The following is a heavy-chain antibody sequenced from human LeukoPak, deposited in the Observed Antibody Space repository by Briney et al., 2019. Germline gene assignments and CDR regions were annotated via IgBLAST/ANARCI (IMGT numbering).Heavy chain of an antibody. D-gene: IGHD5-12*01. J-gene: IGHJ4*02. CDR1: GFTFTNAW. CDR2: IRGSGDST. CDR3: AKGHTDSEWLYFDS. Sequence: GGSLRLSCVGSGFTFTNAWMDWARQAPGKGLEWVSGIRGSGDSTYYADSVKGRFTISRDNSKNTLYLQMNSLRAEDTAVYYCAKGHTDSEWLYFDSWGQGSLVTVSS. V-gene: IGHV3-23*01.